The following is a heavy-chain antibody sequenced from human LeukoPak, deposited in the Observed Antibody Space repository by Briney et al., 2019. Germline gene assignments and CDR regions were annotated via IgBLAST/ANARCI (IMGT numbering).Heavy chain of an antibody. CDR2: TYYRLKWNN. J-gene: IGHJ5*01. CDR3: ARLVGASWFDS. CDR1: GDSVSTNSAT. D-gene: IGHD1-26*01. V-gene: IGHV6-1*01. Sequence: SQTLSLTCAISGDSVSTNSATWTWLRQSPSRGLEWLGRTYYRLKWNNDYAVSMKSRITINPDTSKNQFSLQLNSVTPEDTAVYYCARLVGASWFDSWGRGTLVTVSS.